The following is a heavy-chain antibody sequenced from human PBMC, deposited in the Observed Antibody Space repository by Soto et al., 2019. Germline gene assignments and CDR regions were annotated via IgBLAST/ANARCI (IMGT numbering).Heavy chain of an antibody. CDR2: IYYSGST. Sequence: SETLSLTCTVSGGSISSGGYYWRWIRQHPGKGLEWIGYIYYSGSTYYNPSLKSRVTISVDTSKNQFSLKLSSVTAADTAVYYCARDETNDSSGYYPLDIWGQGTMVTVSS. J-gene: IGHJ3*02. CDR3: ARDETNDSSGYYPLDI. V-gene: IGHV4-31*03. D-gene: IGHD3-22*01. CDR1: GGSISSGGYY.